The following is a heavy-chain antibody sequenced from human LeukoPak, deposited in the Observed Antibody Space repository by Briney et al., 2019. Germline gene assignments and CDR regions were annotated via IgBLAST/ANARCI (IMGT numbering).Heavy chain of an antibody. Sequence: GESLKISCKGSGYSFTSYWIGWVRQMPGKGLEWMGIIYPGNSDTRYSPSFQGQVTISADKSISTAYLQWSSLKASDTAMYYCARPSPRPRDAFDIWGQGTMVTVSS. CDR2: IYPGNSDT. V-gene: IGHV5-51*01. CDR1: GYSFTSYW. CDR3: ARPSPRPRDAFDI. J-gene: IGHJ3*02. D-gene: IGHD6-6*01.